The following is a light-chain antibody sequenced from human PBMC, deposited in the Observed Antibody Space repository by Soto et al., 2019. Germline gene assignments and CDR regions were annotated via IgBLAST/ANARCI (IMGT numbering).Light chain of an antibody. J-gene: IGKJ3*01. V-gene: IGKV1-27*01. CDR2: AAS. CDR3: QKYDRAPFT. CDR1: QGISVY. Sequence: DIQMTQSPSSLSASVGDRVTITCRASQGISVYLAWYQQKPGNIPKLLIFAASTLHSGVPSRFSGSGSGTDFTLTISSLQPEDVATYFCQKYDRAPFTFGPGT.